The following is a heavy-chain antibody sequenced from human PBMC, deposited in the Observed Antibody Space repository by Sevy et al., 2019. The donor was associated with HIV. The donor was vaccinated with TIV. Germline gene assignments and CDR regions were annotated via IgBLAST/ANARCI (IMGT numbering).Heavy chain of an antibody. CDR3: AGDFMPVASAGTGALGA. CDR2: ISSRSSEI. Sequence: GGSLRLSCVASGFIFRDRYMSWIRQAPGKGLEWVSFISSRSSEINYADSVKGRFTVSRDNAKNSLYLQMNSLRAEDTAVYYCAGDFMPVASAGTGALGAWGQGTAVTVSS. CDR1: GFIFRDRY. D-gene: IGHD6-13*01. J-gene: IGHJ6*02. V-gene: IGHV3-11*05.